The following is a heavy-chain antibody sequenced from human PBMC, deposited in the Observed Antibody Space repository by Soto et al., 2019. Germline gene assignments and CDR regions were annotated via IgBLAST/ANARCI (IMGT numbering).Heavy chain of an antibody. CDR1: GYTFTSYA. V-gene: IGHV1-3*05. J-gene: IGHJ4*02. CDR3: ARSIVLVTALDY. CDR2: INAGNGNT. D-gene: IGHD2-21*02. Sequence: QVQLVQSGAEEKKPGASVKVSCKASGYTFTSYAMHWVRQAPGKRLEWMGWINAGNGNTKYSQKLQGRVTITRDTSASTAYMELSRLRSEDTAVYYCARSIVLVTALDYWGQGTLVTVSS.